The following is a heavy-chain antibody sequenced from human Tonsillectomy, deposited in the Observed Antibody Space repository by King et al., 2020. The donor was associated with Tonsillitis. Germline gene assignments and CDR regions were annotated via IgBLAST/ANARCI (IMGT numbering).Heavy chain of an antibody. J-gene: IGHJ4*02. CDR3: ARDLTFIAAAGTLDY. CDR1: GFIFSSNG. CDR2: IWYDGSNK. V-gene: IGHV3-33*01. Sequence: VQLVESGGGVVQPGRSLRLSCAASGFIFSSNGMHWVRQAPGKGLEWVAVIWYDGSNKYYADSVKGRFTISRDNSKNTLYLQMNSLRAEDTAVYYCARDLTFIAAAGTLDYWGQGTLVTVSS. D-gene: IGHD6-13*01.